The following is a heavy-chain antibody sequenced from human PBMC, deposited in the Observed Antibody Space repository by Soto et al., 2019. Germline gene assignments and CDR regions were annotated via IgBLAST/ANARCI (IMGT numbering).Heavy chain of an antibody. D-gene: IGHD1-26*01. CDR3: ARLVGATTIWFDP. CDR2: INPNSGGT. J-gene: IGHJ5*02. Sequence: ASVKVSCKASGYTFTGYYMHWVRQAPGQGLEWMGCINPNSGGTNYAQNFQGRVTMTRDTSISTAYMELSRLRSDDTAVYYCARLVGATTIWFDPGGQGTLVNVSS. V-gene: IGHV1-2*02. CDR1: GYTFTGYY.